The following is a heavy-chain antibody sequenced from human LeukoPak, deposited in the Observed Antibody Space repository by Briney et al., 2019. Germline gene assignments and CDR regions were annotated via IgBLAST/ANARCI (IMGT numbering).Heavy chain of an antibody. D-gene: IGHD2-21*02. CDR1: GFTFSSYS. J-gene: IGHJ4*02. Sequence: GGSLRLSCAASGFTFSSYSMNWVRQAPGKGLEWVSYIGISEGNIYYANSVKGRFTISRDNAKNSLYLQMNSLRAEDTAVYYCAREEINCGGDCHLYWGQGTLVTVSS. CDR2: IGISEGNI. CDR3: AREEINCGGDCHLY. V-gene: IGHV3-48*04.